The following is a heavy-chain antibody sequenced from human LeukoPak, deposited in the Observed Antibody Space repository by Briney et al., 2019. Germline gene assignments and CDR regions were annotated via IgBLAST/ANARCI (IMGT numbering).Heavy chain of an antibody. Sequence: GGSLRLSCTASGFNFGIYGMHWVRQAPGKGLEWVGNIKQDGSEIYYVDSVKGRFTISRDNAKNSLYLQMNSLRAEDTAVYYCARIYGGNSYYFDYWGQGTLVTVSS. CDR1: GFNFGIYG. J-gene: IGHJ4*02. CDR2: IKQDGSEI. D-gene: IGHD4-23*01. CDR3: ARIYGGNSYYFDY. V-gene: IGHV3-7*01.